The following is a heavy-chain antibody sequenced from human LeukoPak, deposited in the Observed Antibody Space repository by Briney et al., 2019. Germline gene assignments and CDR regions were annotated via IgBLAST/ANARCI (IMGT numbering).Heavy chain of an antibody. CDR2: IYYSGST. CDR3: ARDYLRGNYPDYFDR. Sequence: SETLSLTCTVSGGSISSSSYYWGWIRQPPGKGLEWIGSIYYSGSTYYNPSLKSRVTISVDTSKNQFSLKLSSVTAADTAVYYCARDYLRGNYPDYFDRWGQGTLVTVSS. V-gene: IGHV4-39*07. D-gene: IGHD1-26*01. J-gene: IGHJ4*02. CDR1: GGSISSSSYY.